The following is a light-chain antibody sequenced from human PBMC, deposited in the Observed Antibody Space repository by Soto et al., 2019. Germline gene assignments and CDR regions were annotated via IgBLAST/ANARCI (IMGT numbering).Light chain of an antibody. Sequence: DIQMTQAPCTLAVSVGDRFTISCRASQTISSWLAWYQQKPGKAPKLLIYKASTLKSGVPSRFSGSGSGTEFTLTISSLQPDDFATYYCLQTYSSPQTFGQGTRLEI. CDR2: KAS. CDR1: QTISSW. J-gene: IGKJ5*01. CDR3: LQTYSSPQT. V-gene: IGKV1-5*03.